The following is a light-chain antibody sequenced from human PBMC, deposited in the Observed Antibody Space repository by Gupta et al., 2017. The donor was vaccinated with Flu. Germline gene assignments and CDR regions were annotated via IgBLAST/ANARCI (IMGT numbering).Light chain of an antibody. CDR1: RSVLYTSNNKNY. J-gene: IGKJ1*01. Sequence: DIVMTQSPDSLAVSLGERATINCKSSRSVLYTSNNKNYLAWLQQRPGQPPKVIIYWASTRESGVPDRFSGSGSGTDFTLTISGLQAEDVAVYYCQQYFNSPWTFGQGTKVEIK. V-gene: IGKV4-1*01. CDR3: QQYFNSPWT. CDR2: WAS.